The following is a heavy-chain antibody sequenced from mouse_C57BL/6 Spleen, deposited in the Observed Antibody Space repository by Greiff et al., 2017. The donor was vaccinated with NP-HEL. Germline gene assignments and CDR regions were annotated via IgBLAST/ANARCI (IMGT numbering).Heavy chain of an antibody. J-gene: IGHJ2*01. CDR1: GYTFTTYP. CDR3: ARSHDYCLAD. V-gene: IGHV1-47*01. Sequence: VQLQQSGAELVKPGASVKMSCQASGYTFTTYPIEWMKQNHGKSLEWIGNFHPYNDDPKYNAKFKGQATLTVDQPSSTASMQLSSLTSEDSAVYYCARSHDYCLADWGQGTTLTVSS. D-gene: IGHD2-4*01. CDR2: FHPYNDDP.